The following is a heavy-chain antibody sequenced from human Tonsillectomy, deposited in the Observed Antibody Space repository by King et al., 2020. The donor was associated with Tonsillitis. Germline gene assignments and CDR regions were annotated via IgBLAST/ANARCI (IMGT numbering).Heavy chain of an antibody. CDR2: SRNKANSYTT. J-gene: IGHJ4*02. CDR3: AREAAAGPLDY. D-gene: IGHD6-13*01. CDR1: GFSFSYHY. Sequence: VQLVESGGGLVQPGGSLRLSCAASGFSFSYHYMDWVRQAPGKGLEWVGRSRNKANSYTTEYAASVKGRFTVSRDDSENLLFLQMTSLTSEDTGVYYCAREAAAGPLDYWGQGTLVTVSS. V-gene: IGHV3-72*01.